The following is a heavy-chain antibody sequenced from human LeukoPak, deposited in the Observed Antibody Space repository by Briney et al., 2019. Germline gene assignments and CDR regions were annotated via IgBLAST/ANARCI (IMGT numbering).Heavy chain of an antibody. V-gene: IGHV3-74*01. CDR3: AKAYSSSDYYYMDV. D-gene: IGHD6-6*01. J-gene: IGHJ6*03. CDR2: INTDGSST. Sequence: GGSLRLSCAASGFTFSSYWMHWVRQAPGKGLVWVSRINTDGSSTSYADSVKGRFTISRDNAKNTLYLQMNSLRAEDTAVYYCAKAYSSSDYYYMDVWGEGTTVTVSS. CDR1: GFTFSSYW.